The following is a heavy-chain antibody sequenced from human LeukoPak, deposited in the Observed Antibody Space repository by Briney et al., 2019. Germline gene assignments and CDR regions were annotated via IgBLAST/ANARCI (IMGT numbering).Heavy chain of an antibody. V-gene: IGHV3-74*01. D-gene: IGHD4-23*01. Sequence: GGPLRLSCAASGFTFSSYWMHWVRQAPGKGLVWVSRINSDGSSTSYADSVKGRFTISRDNAKNTLYLQMNSLRAEDTAVYYCARVSTVADFDYWGQGTLVTVSS. J-gene: IGHJ4*02. CDR2: INSDGSST. CDR3: ARVSTVADFDY. CDR1: GFTFSSYW.